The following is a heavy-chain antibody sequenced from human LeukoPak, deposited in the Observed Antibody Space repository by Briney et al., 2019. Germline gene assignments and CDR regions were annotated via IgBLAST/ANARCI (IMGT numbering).Heavy chain of an antibody. V-gene: IGHV4-61*02. CDR1: GGSISSGSYY. CDR3: ARGRPTTNFDY. D-gene: IGHD1-7*01. CDR2: IYTSGST. Sequence: SQTLSLTCTVSGGSISSGSYYWSWIRQPAGKGLEWIGRIYTSGSTNYNPSLKSRVTISVDTSKNQFSLKLSSVTAADTAVYYCARGRPTTNFDYWGQGTLVTVSS. J-gene: IGHJ4*02.